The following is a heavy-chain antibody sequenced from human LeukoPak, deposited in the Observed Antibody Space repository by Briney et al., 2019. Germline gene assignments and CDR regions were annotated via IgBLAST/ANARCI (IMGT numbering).Heavy chain of an antibody. Sequence: PSETLSLTCTVSGGSISSYYWSWIRQPPGKGLEWLGSIYYTGSTNYHPPLKSRVTISVDTSKNQFSLKLSSVTAADTAVYYCARGSVQVAATLYFDYWGQGTLVTVSS. CDR1: GGSISSYY. D-gene: IGHD2-15*01. J-gene: IGHJ4*02. CDR2: IYYTGST. V-gene: IGHV4-59*08. CDR3: ARGSVQVAATLYFDY.